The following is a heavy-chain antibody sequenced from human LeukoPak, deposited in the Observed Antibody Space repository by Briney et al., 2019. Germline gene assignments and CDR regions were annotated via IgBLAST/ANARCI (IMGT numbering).Heavy chain of an antibody. CDR3: ARGPRVRRGYSGYYFDY. J-gene: IGHJ4*02. CDR2: MNPNSGIT. V-gene: IGHV1-8*01. D-gene: IGHD5-12*01. CDR1: GYTFTSYD. Sequence: ASVKVSCKASGYTFTSYDINWVRQAIGQGLEWMGWMNPNSGITGYAQKFQGRVTMTRNTSISTAYMELSSLRSENTAVYYCARGPRVRRGYSGYYFDYWGQGTLVTVSS.